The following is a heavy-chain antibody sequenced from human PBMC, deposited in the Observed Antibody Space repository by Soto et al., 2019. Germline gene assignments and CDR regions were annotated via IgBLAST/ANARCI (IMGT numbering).Heavy chain of an antibody. D-gene: IGHD3-16*02. Sequence: QVQLVQSGAEVKKPGSSVKVSCKASGGTFSSYTISWVRQAPGQGLEWMGRIIPILGIANYAQKFQGRVTIIADKATSTAYMELSSRRPEAMALYYGVSVSYRYSGMDVWGRGTTDSVSS. V-gene: IGHV1-69*02. CDR1: GGTFSSYT. J-gene: IGHJ6*02. CDR3: VSVSYRYSGMDV. CDR2: IIPILGIA.